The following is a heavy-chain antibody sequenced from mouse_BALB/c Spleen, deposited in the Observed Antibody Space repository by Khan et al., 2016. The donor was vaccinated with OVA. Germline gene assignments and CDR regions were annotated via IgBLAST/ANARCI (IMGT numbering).Heavy chain of an antibody. Sequence: QVQLQQSGAELARPGASVKMSCKASGYTFTTYTIHWVKQRPGQGLEWIGYIIPTNDYTNYNQKFKDRATLTADKSSSTASMQLRSLTSEDSALYYCAREGAYYRSDGWFAYWGQGTLVTVSA. V-gene: IGHV1-4*01. CDR2: IIPTNDYT. CDR1: GYTFTTYT. CDR3: AREGAYYRSDGWFAY. J-gene: IGHJ3*01. D-gene: IGHD2-14*01.